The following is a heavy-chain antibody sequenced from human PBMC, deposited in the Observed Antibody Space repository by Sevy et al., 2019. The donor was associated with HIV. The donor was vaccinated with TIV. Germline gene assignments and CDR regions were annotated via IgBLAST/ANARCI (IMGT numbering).Heavy chain of an antibody. V-gene: IGHV3-7*01. CDR3: ARVLRSGWYGYYYGMDV. D-gene: IGHD6-19*01. Sequence: GGSLRLSCAASGFTFSSYWMSWVRQAPGKGLEWVANIKQDGSEKYYVDSVKGRFTISRDNAKNSLYLQMNSLRAEDTAVYYCARVLRSGWYGYYYGMDVWGQGTTVTVSS. CDR2: IKQDGSEK. CDR1: GFTFSSYW. J-gene: IGHJ6*02.